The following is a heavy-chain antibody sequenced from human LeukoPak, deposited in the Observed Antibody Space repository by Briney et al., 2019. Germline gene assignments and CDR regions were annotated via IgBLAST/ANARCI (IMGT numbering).Heavy chain of an antibody. V-gene: IGHV3-30*04. CDR1: GFTFSSYA. CDR3: SRESRLLSVFDY. Sequence: PGGSLRLSCAASGFTFSSYAMHWVRQAPGKGLEWVADISYDGSNKYYADSVKGRLTISRDNSKNTLYLQMNSLRAEDSAVYYCSRESRLLSVFDYWGQGTLVTVSS. CDR2: ISYDGSNK. J-gene: IGHJ4*02. D-gene: IGHD3-3*01.